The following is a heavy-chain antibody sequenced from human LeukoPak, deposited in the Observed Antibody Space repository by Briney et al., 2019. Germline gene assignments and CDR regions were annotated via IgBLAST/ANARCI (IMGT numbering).Heavy chain of an antibody. CDR1: GGSISSYY. V-gene: IGHV4-59*01. CDR3: ARDHSPHGYYYYYMDV. J-gene: IGHJ6*03. Sequence: PSETLSLTCTVSGGSISSYYWSWIRQPPGKGLEWIGYIYYSGSTNYNPSLKSRVTISVDTSKNQFSLKLSSVTAADTAVYYCARDHSPHGYYYYYMDVWGKGTTVTVSS. CDR2: IYYSGST. D-gene: IGHD2-15*01.